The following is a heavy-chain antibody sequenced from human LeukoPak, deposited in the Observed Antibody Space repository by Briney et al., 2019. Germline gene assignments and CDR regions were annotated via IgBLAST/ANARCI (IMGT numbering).Heavy chain of an antibody. CDR3: ARDLGYCSGGSCYSGDY. J-gene: IGHJ4*02. CDR1: GFTFDDYA. CDR2: ISYDGSNK. Sequence: GRSLRLSCAASGFTFDDYAMHWVRQAPGKGLEWVAVISYDGSNKYYADSVKGRFTISRDNSKNTLYLQMNSLRAEDTAVYYCARDLGYCSGGSCYSGDYWGQGTLVTVSS. V-gene: IGHV3-30-3*01. D-gene: IGHD2-15*01.